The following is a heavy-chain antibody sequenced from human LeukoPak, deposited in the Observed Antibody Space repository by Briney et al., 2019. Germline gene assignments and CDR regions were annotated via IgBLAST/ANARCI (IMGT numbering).Heavy chain of an antibody. Sequence: GGSLRLSCAASGLTFSSYAMSWVRQAPGKGLEWVSAISGSGGSTYYADSVKGRFTISRDNSKNTLYLQMNSLRAEDTAVYYCAKVGDSSSWPYDAFDIWGQGTMVTVSS. V-gene: IGHV3-23*01. CDR1: GLTFSSYA. D-gene: IGHD6-13*01. J-gene: IGHJ3*02. CDR2: ISGSGGST. CDR3: AKVGDSSSWPYDAFDI.